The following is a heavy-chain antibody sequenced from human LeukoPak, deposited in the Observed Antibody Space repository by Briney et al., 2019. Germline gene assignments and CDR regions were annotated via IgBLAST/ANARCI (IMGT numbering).Heavy chain of an antibody. CDR3: ATGNYYDSSGGFDY. V-gene: IGHV4-4*07. CDR1: GGSISSYY. D-gene: IGHD3-22*01. J-gene: IGHJ4*02. Sequence: PSETLSLACTVSGGSISSYYWSWIRQPAGKGLEWIGRIYTSGSTNYNPSLKSRVTMSVDTSKNQFSLKLSSVTAADTAVYYCATGNYYDSSGGFDYWGQGTLVTVSS. CDR2: IYTSGST.